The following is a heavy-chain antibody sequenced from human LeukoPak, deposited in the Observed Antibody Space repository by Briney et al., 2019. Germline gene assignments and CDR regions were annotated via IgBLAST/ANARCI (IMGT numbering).Heavy chain of an antibody. CDR2: IYPGDSDT. CDR1: GYSFTSYW. D-gene: IGHD4-17*01. V-gene: IGHV5-51*01. J-gene: IGHJ2*01. CDR3: ARQLFNDYGDRPYWYFDL. Sequence: GESLKISCKGSGYSFTSYWIGWVRQMPGKGLEWMGIIYPGDSDTRYSSSFQGQVTISADKSISTAYLQWSSLKASDTAMYYCARQLFNDYGDRPYWYFDLWGRGTLVTVSS.